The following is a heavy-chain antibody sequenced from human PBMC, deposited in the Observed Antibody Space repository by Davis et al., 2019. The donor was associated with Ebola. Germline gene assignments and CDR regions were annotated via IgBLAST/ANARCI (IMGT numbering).Heavy chain of an antibody. J-gene: IGHJ6*03. CDR3: ARADVVVPAAIRFLYYYYMDV. V-gene: IGHV3-7*03. CDR2: IKQDGSEK. Sequence: GGSLRLSCAASGFTFSSYWMSWVRQAPGKGLEWVANIKQDGSEKYYVDSVKGRFTISRDNAKNSLYLQMNSLRAEDTAVYYCARADVVVPAAIRFLYYYYMDVWGKGTTVTVSS. CDR1: GFTFSSYW. D-gene: IGHD2-2*02.